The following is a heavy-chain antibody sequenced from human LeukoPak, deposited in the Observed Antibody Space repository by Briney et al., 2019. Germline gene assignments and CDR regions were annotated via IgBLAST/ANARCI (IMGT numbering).Heavy chain of an antibody. CDR2: MYTGGTT. CDR1: GFTVSGTH. CDR3: AKDEATSARGLDS. Sequence: GGSLSLSCSASGFTVSGTHMSWVRQPPGKGLEWVSAMYTGGTTYYPDPVTGVFTVSRDTSRKILFLHMNSRRAEDTAVYCCAKDEATSARGLDSGGQGILVIVSS. J-gene: IGHJ5*01. V-gene: IGHV3-53*03.